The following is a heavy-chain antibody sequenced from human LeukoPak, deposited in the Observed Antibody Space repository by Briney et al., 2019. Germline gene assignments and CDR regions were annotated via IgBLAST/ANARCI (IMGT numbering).Heavy chain of an antibody. CDR2: IYHSGST. V-gene: IGHV4-4*02. CDR3: ARVPSGSYRRDRYFDY. CDR1: GGSISSSNW. Sequence: PSETLFLTCAVSGGSISSSNWWSWVRQPPGEGLEWIGEIYHSGSTNYNPSLKSRVTISVDKTKNQFSLKLSSVTAADTAVYYCARVPSGSYRRDRYFDYWGQGTLVTVSS. J-gene: IGHJ4*02. D-gene: IGHD1-26*01.